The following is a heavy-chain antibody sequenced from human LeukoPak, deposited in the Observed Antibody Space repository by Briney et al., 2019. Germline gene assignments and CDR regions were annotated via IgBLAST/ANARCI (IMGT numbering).Heavy chain of an antibody. CDR3: AKCGTTCYANAFYI. CDR2: ISRSGGDT. D-gene: IGHD2-2*01. V-gene: IGHV3-23*01. CDR1: GFTVSGNY. Sequence: SGGSLRLSCAASGFTVSGNYMTWVRQVPGKGLEWVSAISRSGGDTEYADSVKGRFTISRDNSKNTLYMQMNSLRAEDAAVYYCAKCGTTCYANAFYIWGQGTMVTVSS. J-gene: IGHJ3*02.